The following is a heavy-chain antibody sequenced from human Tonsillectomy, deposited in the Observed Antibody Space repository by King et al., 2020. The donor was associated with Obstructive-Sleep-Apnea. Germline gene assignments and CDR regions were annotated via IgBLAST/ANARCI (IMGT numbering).Heavy chain of an antibody. CDR3: ARPVREGYGDLCAFHI. J-gene: IGHJ3*02. CDR1: GCSISSSIYY. D-gene: IGHD4-17*01. Sequence: QLQESGPGLLKPSERLSLTCTVSGCSISSSIYYWGWIRQPPGKGLEWYWSLHDNGRTYYNPSLKIRVTISVDTSKNHFPLKLSSSTAAATAVDYCARPVREGYGDLCAFHIWGQGTMVTVSS. CDR2: LHDNGRT. V-gene: IGHV4-39*06.